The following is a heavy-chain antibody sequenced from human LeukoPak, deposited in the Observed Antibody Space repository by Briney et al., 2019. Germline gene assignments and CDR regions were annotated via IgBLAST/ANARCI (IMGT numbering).Heavy chain of an antibody. Sequence: GGSLRLSCAASGFTFSRYSVNWVRQAPGKGLEWVAYIRTSSGGIYYADSVKGRFTISTDNAKNSLYLEMNSLRAEDTAVYSCARETDYNLDYWGQGTLVTVSS. D-gene: IGHD4-11*01. CDR2: IRTSSGGI. CDR1: GFTFSRYS. J-gene: IGHJ4*02. CDR3: ARETDYNLDY. V-gene: IGHV3-48*01.